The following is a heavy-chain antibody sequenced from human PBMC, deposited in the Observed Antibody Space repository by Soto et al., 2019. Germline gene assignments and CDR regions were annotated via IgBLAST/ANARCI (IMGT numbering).Heavy chain of an antibody. J-gene: IGHJ4*02. D-gene: IGHD6-6*01. CDR3: ARQYPSSSRHFDH. CDR1: GFTFRTYN. V-gene: IGHV3-21*01. CDR2: ISSSSSYI. Sequence: GGSLRLSCAASGFTFRTYNMIWVRQAPGKGLEWVSSISSSSSYIYYADSVKGRFTISRDNAKNSLYLQMNSLRAEDTAVYYCARQYPSSSRHFDHWGQGSRVTVSS.